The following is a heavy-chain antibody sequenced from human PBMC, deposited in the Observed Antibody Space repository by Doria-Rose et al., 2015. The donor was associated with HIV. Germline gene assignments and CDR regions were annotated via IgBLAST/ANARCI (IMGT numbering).Heavy chain of an antibody. CDR2: IFPDDER. Sequence: QITLKEFGPVLVKPTETLTLTCTVSGVSLSSPGMGVSWIRQPPGKALEWLANIFPDDERSYKTSLKSRLTISVDTSKSQVVLTMTDMDPVDTATYYCARIKSSRWYHKYYFDFWGQGTLVIVSA. CDR1: GVSLSSPGMG. D-gene: IGHD6-13*01. V-gene: IGHV2-26*01. J-gene: IGHJ4*02. CDR3: ARIKSSRWYHKYYFDF.